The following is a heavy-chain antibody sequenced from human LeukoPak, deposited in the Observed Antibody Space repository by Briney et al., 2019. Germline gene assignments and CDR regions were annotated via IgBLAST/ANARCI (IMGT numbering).Heavy chain of an antibody. CDR2: IYFSGST. D-gene: IGHD1-26*01. V-gene: IGHV4-59*08. J-gene: IGHJ3*02. CDR3: ARWESAIYAFDI. Sequence: SETLSLTCTVSGGSIISYYWNWIRQPPGKALEWIGYIYFSGSTNYNPSLKSRVTISVDTSKNQFSLRLSSVTAADTAVYYCARWESAIYAFDIWGQGTMVTVSS. CDR1: GGSIISYY.